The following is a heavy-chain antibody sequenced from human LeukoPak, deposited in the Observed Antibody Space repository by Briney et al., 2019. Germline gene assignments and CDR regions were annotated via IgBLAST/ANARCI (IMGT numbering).Heavy chain of an antibody. D-gene: IGHD3-22*01. Sequence: SETLSLTCTVSGGSISSSSYYWGWIRQPPGKGLEWIGSIYYSGSTYYNPSLKSRVTISVDTSKNQFSLKLSSVTAADTAVYYCARAVEGSYYYDSSGYPDYWGQGTLVTVSS. CDR2: IYYSGST. V-gene: IGHV4-39*07. CDR3: ARAVEGSYYYDSSGYPDY. CDR1: GGSISSSSYY. J-gene: IGHJ4*02.